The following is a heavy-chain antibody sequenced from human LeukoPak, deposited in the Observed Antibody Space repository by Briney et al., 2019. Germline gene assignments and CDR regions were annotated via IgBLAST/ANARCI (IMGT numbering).Heavy chain of an antibody. CDR3: AKGTGVEYSSSSEYYYYMDV. D-gene: IGHD6-6*01. J-gene: IGHJ6*03. V-gene: IGHV3-30*02. CDR2: IRYDGSNK. CDR1: GFTFSSYA. Sequence: GRSLRLSCAASGFTFSSYAMHWVRQAPGKGLEWVAFIRYDGSNKYYADSVKGRFTISRDNSKNTLYLQMNSLRAEDTAVYYCAKGTGVEYSSSSEYYYYMDVWGKGTTVTVSS.